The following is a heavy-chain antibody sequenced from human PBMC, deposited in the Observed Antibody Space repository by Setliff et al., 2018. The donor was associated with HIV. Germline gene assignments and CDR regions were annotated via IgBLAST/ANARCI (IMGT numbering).Heavy chain of an antibody. J-gene: IGHJ4*02. CDR3: ARGGRKDLTDN. V-gene: IGHV4-31*03. D-gene: IGHD3-16*01. Sequence: SETLSLTCIVSGGSISSGGYFWIWIRQHPGKGLEWMGYIYYTGSTYYNLSLKSRMIISLDTSKNQLFLTLNSVTAADTAIYYCARGGRKDLTDNWGQGTLVTVPQ. CDR2: IYYTGST. CDR1: GGSISSGGYF.